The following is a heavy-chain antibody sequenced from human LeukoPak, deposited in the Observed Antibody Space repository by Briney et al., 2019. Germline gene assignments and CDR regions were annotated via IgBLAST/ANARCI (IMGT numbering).Heavy chain of an antibody. J-gene: IGHJ3*02. CDR1: GYTFSSYY. D-gene: IGHD3-22*01. CDR3: ARDADSSGGFDI. V-gene: IGHV1-46*01. Sequence: ASVKVSCKASGYTFSSYYMHWVRQAPGQGLEWMGIINPSGGSTSYAQKFQGRVTMTSNTSMNIVYMALSSLSSEDTAVYYCARDADSSGGFDIWGQGTMVTVSS. CDR2: INPSGGST.